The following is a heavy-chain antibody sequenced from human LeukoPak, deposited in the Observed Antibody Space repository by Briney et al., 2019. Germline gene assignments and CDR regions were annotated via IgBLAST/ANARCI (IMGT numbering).Heavy chain of an antibody. CDR2: ISAYNGNT. CDR3: ARVLLWFGELLYNLTTFDY. V-gene: IGHV1-18*01. CDR1: GYTFTSYG. J-gene: IGHJ4*02. Sequence: ASVKVSCKASGYTFTSYGISWVRQAPGQGLEWMGWISAYNGNTNYAQKLQGRVTMTTDTSTSTAYMELRSLRSDDTAVYYCARVLLWFGELLYNLTTFDYWGQGTLVTVSS. D-gene: IGHD3-10*01.